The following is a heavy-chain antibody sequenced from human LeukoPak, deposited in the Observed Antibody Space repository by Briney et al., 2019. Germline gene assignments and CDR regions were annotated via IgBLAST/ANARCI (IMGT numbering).Heavy chain of an antibody. J-gene: IGHJ6*03. CDR3: ARVEEGYGSGRRENYYYYYMDV. V-gene: IGHV4-59*01. CDR2: IYYSGST. D-gene: IGHD3-10*01. Sequence: PSETLSLTCTVSGGSISSYYWSWIRQPPGKGPEWIGYIYYSGSTNYNPSLKSRVTISVDTSKNQFSLKLSSVTAADTAVYYCARVEEGYGSGRRENYYYYYMDVWGKGTTVTISS. CDR1: GGSISSYY.